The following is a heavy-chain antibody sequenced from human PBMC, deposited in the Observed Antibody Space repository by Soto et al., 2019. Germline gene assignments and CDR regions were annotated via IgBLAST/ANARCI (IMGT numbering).Heavy chain of an antibody. CDR1: GYSFTSYW. D-gene: IGHD2-2*01. V-gene: IGHV5-51*01. CDR3: ARIHCVSTSDTKSGSHYGMDV. J-gene: IGHJ6*02. Sequence: ESLKSSCQGSGYSFTSYWIGWVRQMPGKGLEWMGIIFPGDSDTKYSPSSQGQVTISADKSISTAYLQWNSLEASDTAMYYCARIHCVSTSDTKSGSHYGMDVWGQGATVTVSS. CDR2: IFPGDSDT.